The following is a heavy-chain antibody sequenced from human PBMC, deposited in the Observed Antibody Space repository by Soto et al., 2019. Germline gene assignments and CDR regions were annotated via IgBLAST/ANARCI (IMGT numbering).Heavy chain of an antibody. CDR1: GGSISSSNW. D-gene: IGHD4-17*01. CDR3: ARTHGYGDSPLDY. V-gene: IGHV4-4*02. Sequence: QVHLQESGPGLVKPSGTLSLTCAVSGGSISSSNWWSWVRQPPGKGLEWIGEIYQSGSPNYNPSLKSRVTISVDKSKNQFSLKLSSVTAADTAVYYCARTHGYGDSPLDYWGQGTLVTVSS. J-gene: IGHJ4*02. CDR2: IYQSGSP.